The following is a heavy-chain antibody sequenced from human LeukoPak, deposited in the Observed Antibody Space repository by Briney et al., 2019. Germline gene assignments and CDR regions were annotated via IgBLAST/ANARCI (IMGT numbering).Heavy chain of an antibody. CDR3: ARDLEDIVVVPAAMSGY. V-gene: IGHV1-18*01. D-gene: IGHD2-2*01. Sequence: ASVKVSCKASGYTFTSYGISWVRQAPGQGLEWMGWISAYNGNTNYAQKLQGRVTMTTDTSTSTAYMELRSLRSDDTAVYYCARDLEDIVVVPAAMSGYWGQGTLVTVSS. J-gene: IGHJ4*02. CDR2: ISAYNGNT. CDR1: GYTFTSYG.